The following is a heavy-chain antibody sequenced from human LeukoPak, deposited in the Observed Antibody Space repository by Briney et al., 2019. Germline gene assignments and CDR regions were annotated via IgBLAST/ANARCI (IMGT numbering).Heavy chain of an antibody. D-gene: IGHD1-26*01. J-gene: IGHJ4*02. CDR3: ASLYDIVGTTVDY. V-gene: IGHV1-2*06. Sequence: GASVKVSCKASGYTFTSYWIQWVRQAPGQGLEWMGRIDPNTGGTKSAKNFQGRVTMTRDTSISTAYMALSGLRSDDTAVYYCASLYDIVGTTVDYWGQGTLVTVSS. CDR1: GYTFTSYW. CDR2: IDPNTGGT.